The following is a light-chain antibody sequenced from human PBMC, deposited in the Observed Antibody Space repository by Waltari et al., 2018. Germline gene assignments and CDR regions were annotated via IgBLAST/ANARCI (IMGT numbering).Light chain of an antibody. CDR2: EVT. V-gene: IGLV2-8*01. Sequence: QSALTQPPSASGSPGQSVTISCTATSNDVGAYNYVSWYQQHPGKAPKLMIYEVTKRHSGVPDRFSGSKSGNTASLTVSGLQAEDEADYYCNSYAGSNNNVFGTGTKVTVL. CDR1: SNDVGAYNY. J-gene: IGLJ1*01. CDR3: NSYAGSNNNV.